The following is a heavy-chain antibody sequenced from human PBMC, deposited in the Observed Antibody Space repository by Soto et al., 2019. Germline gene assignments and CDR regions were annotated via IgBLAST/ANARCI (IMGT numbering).Heavy chain of an antibody. CDR2: IHHIGRI. CDR3: TKNSFYALDY. D-gene: IGHD4-17*01. Sequence: NPSETLSLTCAVYGGSFSGYYWSWVRQPPGEGLEWIGEIHHIGRINYNPSLKSRVPISVDKSTNQFSLELRSLTAADTAVYYCTKNSFYALDYWGQGTQVTVSS. J-gene: IGHJ4*02. V-gene: IGHV4-34*01. CDR1: GGSFSGYY.